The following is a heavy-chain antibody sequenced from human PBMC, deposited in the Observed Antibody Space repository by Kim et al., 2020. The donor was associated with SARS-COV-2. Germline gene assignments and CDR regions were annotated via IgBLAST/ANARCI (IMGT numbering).Heavy chain of an antibody. Sequence: GGSLRLSCSASGFTFNNYLMHWVRQAPGKGLVWVSYINTDGGSAGYADSVQGRFTISRDNAKNTLYLQMNSLRVEDTAVYYCARDEPSVGIDFWGQGTLISVSS. CDR1: GFTFNNYL. CDR2: INTDGGSA. V-gene: IGHV3-74*01. CDR3: ARDEPSVGIDF. D-gene: IGHD1-26*01. J-gene: IGHJ4*02.